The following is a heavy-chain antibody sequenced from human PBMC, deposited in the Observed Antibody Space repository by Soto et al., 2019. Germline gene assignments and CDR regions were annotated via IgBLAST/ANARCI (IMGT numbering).Heavy chain of an antibody. CDR2: INPNRGGT. CDR1: GYTFTGYY. CDR3: ARGKNIAAAGTHFDY. V-gene: IGHV1-2*04. Sequence: ASVKVSCKASGYTFTGYYMHWVRQAPGQGLEWMGWINPNRGGTNYAQKFQGWVTMTRDTSISTAYMELSRLRSDDTAVYYCARGKNIAAAGTHFDYWGQGTLVTVSS. J-gene: IGHJ4*02. D-gene: IGHD6-13*01.